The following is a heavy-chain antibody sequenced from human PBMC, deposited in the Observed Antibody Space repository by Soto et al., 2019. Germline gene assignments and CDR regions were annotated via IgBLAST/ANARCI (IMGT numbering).Heavy chain of an antibody. V-gene: IGHV4-59*01. CDR3: ARGYYYDSSGYYGQQAFDI. J-gene: IGHJ3*02. D-gene: IGHD3-22*01. CDR1: GGSISSYY. Sequence: SETLSLTCTVSGGSISSYYWSWNRQPPETGMERIGYIYYSGSTNYNPSLKSRVTISVDTSKNQFSLKLSSVTAADTAVYYCARGYYYDSSGYYGQQAFDIWGQGTMVTVSS. CDR2: IYYSGST.